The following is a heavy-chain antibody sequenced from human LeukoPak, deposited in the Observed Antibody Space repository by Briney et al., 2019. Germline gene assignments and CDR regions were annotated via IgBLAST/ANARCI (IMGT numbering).Heavy chain of an antibody. D-gene: IGHD5-18*01. CDR1: GFTFSNYG. Sequence: PGGSLRLSCAASGFTFSNYGMHWVRQAPGKGLKWVAVISYDGSNKYYADSVKGRFTISRDKSKNTLYLQMNSLRAEDTAVYYCAKDRLGYGFHYYYGMDVWGQGTTVTVSS. J-gene: IGHJ6*02. CDR3: AKDRLGYGFHYYYGMDV. V-gene: IGHV3-30*18. CDR2: ISYDGSNK.